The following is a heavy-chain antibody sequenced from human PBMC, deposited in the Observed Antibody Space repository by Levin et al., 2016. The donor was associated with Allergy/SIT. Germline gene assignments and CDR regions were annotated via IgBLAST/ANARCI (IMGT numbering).Heavy chain of an antibody. D-gene: IGHD5-24*01. Sequence: VRQAPGKGLEWVGLIKSKTDGGTRDYAAPVKGRFTISRDDSKNTLYLQMNSLKTEDTAAYYCTTDSRYIGAEYFQHWGQGTLVTVSS. J-gene: IGHJ1*01. CDR2: IKSKTDGGTR. V-gene: IGHV3-15*01. CDR3: TTDSRYIGAEYFQH.